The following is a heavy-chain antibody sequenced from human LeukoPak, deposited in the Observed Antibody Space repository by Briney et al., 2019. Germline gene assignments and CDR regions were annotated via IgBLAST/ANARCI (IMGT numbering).Heavy chain of an antibody. CDR1: GFTFSSSD. Sequence: GGSLRLSCAASGFTFSSSDMHWVRQVIGKGLEWVSAIGTVGDTYYSGSVKGRFTISRENAKNSLYLQMNSLRAEDTAVYYCARDGIGYCSGGSCYSFDYWGQGTLVTVSS. V-gene: IGHV3-13*01. CDR2: IGTVGDT. CDR3: ARDGIGYCSGGSCYSFDY. D-gene: IGHD2-15*01. J-gene: IGHJ4*02.